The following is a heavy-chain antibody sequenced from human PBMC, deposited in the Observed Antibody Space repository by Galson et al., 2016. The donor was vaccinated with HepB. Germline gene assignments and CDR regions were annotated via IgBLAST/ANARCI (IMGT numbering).Heavy chain of an antibody. V-gene: IGHV3-23*01. J-gene: IGHJ4*02. CDR2: VSGSAAGT. D-gene: IGHD2-2*01. Sequence: SLRLSCAASGFTFSSYAMNWVRQAPGKGLEWVAAVSGSAAGTAYGITTDYADSVKGRFTISRDNSKNTLYLQMNSLRAEDTAVYYCAKVGPSCSSTRCSDYYFDYWGQGTLVTVSS. CDR1: GFTFSSYA. CDR3: AKVGPSCSSTRCSDYYFDY.